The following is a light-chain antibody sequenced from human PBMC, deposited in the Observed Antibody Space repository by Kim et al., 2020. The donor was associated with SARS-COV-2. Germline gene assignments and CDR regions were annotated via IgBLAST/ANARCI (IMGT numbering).Light chain of an antibody. V-gene: IGKV3-15*01. CDR1: QSVSSN. CDR2: GAS. CDR3: QQYNNWLGT. Sequence: VSPGESAPHSCRASQSVSSNLAWYQQKPGQAPRLLIYGASTRATGIPARFSGSGSGTEFTLTISSLQSEDFAVYYCQQYNNWLGTFGQGTKVDIK. J-gene: IGKJ1*01.